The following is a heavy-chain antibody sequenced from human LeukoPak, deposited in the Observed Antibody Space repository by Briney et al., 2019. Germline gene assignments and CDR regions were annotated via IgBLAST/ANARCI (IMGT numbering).Heavy chain of an antibody. CDR3: TRDQTPYY. CDR2: IASETYGGTA. V-gene: IGHV3-49*04. CDR1: GFSFSSYS. J-gene: IGHJ4*02. Sequence: GGSLRLSCAASGFSFSSYSMNWVRQAPGKGLEWVGFIASETYGGTAEYAASVKGRFTISRDDSKSIAYLQMNSLKTEDTAVYYCTRDQTPYYWGQGTLVTVSS.